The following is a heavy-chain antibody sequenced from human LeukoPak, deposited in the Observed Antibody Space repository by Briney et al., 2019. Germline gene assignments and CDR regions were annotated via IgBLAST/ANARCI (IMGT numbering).Heavy chain of an antibody. Sequence: GGSLRLSCAASGFTFSSYAMYWVRQAPGKGLVWVSHINGDGSNVNYADSVKGRFTISRDNAKNSLYLQMNSLRAEDTAVYYCARELFGELSDYDAFDIWGQGTMVTVSS. V-gene: IGHV3-74*01. J-gene: IGHJ3*02. D-gene: IGHD3-10*02. CDR2: INGDGSNV. CDR1: GFTFSSYA. CDR3: ARELFGELSDYDAFDI.